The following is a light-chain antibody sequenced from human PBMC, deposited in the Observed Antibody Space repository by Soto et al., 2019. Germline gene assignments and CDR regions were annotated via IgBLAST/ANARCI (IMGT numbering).Light chain of an antibody. J-gene: IGKJ1*01. V-gene: IGKV1-5*03. CDR1: QSISSW. CDR2: KAS. CDR3: QQYNSLWT. Sequence: DIQMTQSPSTLSASVGDRVTITCRASQSISSWLAWYQQKPGEAPKLLIYKASSLESVVPSRFSGSGSGTEFALTISSLQPDDFATYYCQQYNSLWTFGQGNKVE.